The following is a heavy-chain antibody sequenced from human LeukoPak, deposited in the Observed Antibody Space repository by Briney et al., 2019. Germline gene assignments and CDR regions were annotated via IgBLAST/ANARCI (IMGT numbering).Heavy chain of an antibody. J-gene: IGHJ3*02. CDR1: GGSISSYY. CDR3: ARDPGYSYGLDAFDI. Sequence: SETLSPTCTVSGGSISSYYWSWIRQPPGKGLEWIGYIYYSGSTNYNPSLKSRVTISVDTSRNQFSLKLSSVTAADTAVYYCARDPGYSYGLDAFDIWGQGTMVTVSS. CDR2: IYYSGST. V-gene: IGHV4-59*01. D-gene: IGHD5-18*01.